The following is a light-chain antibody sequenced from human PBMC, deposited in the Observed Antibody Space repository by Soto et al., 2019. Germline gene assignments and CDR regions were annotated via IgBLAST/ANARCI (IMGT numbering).Light chain of an antibody. J-gene: IGKJ1*01. CDR2: KAS. CDR1: QTISSW. V-gene: IGKV1-5*03. Sequence: DIQKTQSPSTLSGSVGDRVTITCRASQTISSWLAWYQQKPGKAPKLLIYKASTLKSGVPSRFSGSGSGTEFTLTISSLQPDDFVTYYCQHYNSYSEAFGQGTKVELK. CDR3: QHYNSYSEA.